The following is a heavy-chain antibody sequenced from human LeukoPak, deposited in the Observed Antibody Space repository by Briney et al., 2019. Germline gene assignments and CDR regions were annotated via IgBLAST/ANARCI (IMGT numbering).Heavy chain of an antibody. CDR2: ISYDGSNK. CDR3: ARMVERRDKTNWFDP. Sequence: GGPLRLSCAASGFTFSSYAMHWVRQAPGKGLEWVAVISYDGSNKYYADSVKGRFTISRDNSKNTLYLQMNSLRAEDTAVYYCARMVERRDKTNWFDPWGQGTLVTVSS. D-gene: IGHD1-1*01. J-gene: IGHJ5*02. CDR1: GFTFSSYA. V-gene: IGHV3-30*01.